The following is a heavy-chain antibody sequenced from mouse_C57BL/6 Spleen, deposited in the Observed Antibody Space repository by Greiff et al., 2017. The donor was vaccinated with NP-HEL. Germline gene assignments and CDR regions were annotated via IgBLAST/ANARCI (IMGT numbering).Heavy chain of an antibody. CDR2: IHPNSGST. CDR1: GYTFTSYW. Sequence: VQLQQPGAELVKPGASVKLSCKASGYTFTSYWMHWVKQRPGQGLEWIGMIHPNSGSTNYNEKFKSKATLTVDKSSSTAYMQLSSLTSEDSAVYYCARGDGYDYELAYWGQGTLVTVSA. CDR3: ARGDGYDYELAY. J-gene: IGHJ3*01. D-gene: IGHD2-4*01. V-gene: IGHV1-64*01.